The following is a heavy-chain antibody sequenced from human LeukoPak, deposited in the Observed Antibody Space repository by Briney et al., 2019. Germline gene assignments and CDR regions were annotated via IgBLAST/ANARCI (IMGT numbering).Heavy chain of an antibody. V-gene: IGHV1-2*02. D-gene: IGHD1-26*01. CDR1: GYTFTGYY. Sequence: ASVKVSCKASGYTFTGYYMHWVRQAPGQGLEWMGWINPNSGGTNYAQKFQGRVTMTRDTSISTAYMELSRLRSDDTAVYYCARAYSGSYSCDHWGQGTLVIVSS. CDR3: ARAYSGSYSCDH. CDR2: INPNSGGT. J-gene: IGHJ4*02.